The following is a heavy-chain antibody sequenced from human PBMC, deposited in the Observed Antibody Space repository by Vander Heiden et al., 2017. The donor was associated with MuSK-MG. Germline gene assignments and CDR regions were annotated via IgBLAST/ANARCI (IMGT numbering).Heavy chain of an antibody. CDR2: ISGSSGST. V-gene: IGHV3-23*01. Sequence: EVQLLGSGGGLVQPGGSLRLSCAASGFTFSTKAMSWVRQAPGKGLEWVSGISGSSGSTYYADSVKGRFTISRDNSKNTLYLQMNSLRAEDTAVYYCAKGYSGYDFGFDYWGQGTLVTLSS. D-gene: IGHD5-12*01. CDR3: AKGYSGYDFGFDY. CDR1: GFTFSTKA. J-gene: IGHJ4*02.